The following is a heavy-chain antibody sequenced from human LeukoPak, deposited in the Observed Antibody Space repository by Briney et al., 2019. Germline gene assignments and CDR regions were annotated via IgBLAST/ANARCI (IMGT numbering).Heavy chain of an antibody. CDR2: ISSRGNAV. Sequence: GGSLSLSCAASGFKFSDYYMGWIRQAPGKGLEWVSYISSRGNAVYYGDSVKGRFTISRDNAKNLLYLQMNSLRAEETALYYCARAMFDAFDIWGQGTMVTVSS. CDR1: GFKFSDYY. V-gene: IGHV3-11*01. D-gene: IGHD3-10*02. J-gene: IGHJ3*02. CDR3: ARAMFDAFDI.